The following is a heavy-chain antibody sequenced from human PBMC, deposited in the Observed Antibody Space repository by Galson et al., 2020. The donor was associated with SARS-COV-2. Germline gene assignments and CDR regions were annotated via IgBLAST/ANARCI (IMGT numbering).Heavy chain of an antibody. D-gene: IGHD6-13*01. CDR3: ARGPYSSSWPAVDV. J-gene: IGHJ6*02. CDR2: IYSGGST. V-gene: IGHV3-53*01. Sequence: QLGESLKISCAASGFTVSSNYMSWVRQAPGKGLEWVSVIYSGGSTYYADSVKGRFTISRDNSKNTLYLQMNSLRAEDTAVYYCARGPYSSSWPAVDVWGQGTTVTVSS. CDR1: GFTVSSNY.